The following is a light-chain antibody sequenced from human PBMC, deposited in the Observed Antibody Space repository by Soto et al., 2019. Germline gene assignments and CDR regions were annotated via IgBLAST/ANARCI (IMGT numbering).Light chain of an antibody. CDR1: QSVLYSSKNKNY. CDR3: QQYYSTPQT. Sequence: DIVMTQSPGSLAVSLAERATINCKSSQSVLYSSKNKNYLTWYQQKPGQPPKLLISWASTRESGVPDRFSGSGSGSDVTLTISTLQAEDVAVYYCQQYYSTPQTFGQGTKVEIK. CDR2: WAS. V-gene: IGKV4-1*01. J-gene: IGKJ1*01.